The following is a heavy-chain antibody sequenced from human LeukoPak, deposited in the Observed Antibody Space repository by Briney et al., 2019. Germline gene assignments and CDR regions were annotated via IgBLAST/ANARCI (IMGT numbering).Heavy chain of an antibody. CDR3: ARVGHGSSWSGSFFDY. J-gene: IGHJ4*02. D-gene: IGHD6-13*01. Sequence: SVKVSCKASGGTFSSYAISWVRQAPGQGLEWMGGIIPIFGTANYAQKFQGRVTITTDESTSTAYMELSSLRSDDTAVYYCARVGHGSSWSGSFFDYWGQGTLVTVSS. CDR1: GGTFSSYA. CDR2: IIPIFGTA. V-gene: IGHV1-69*05.